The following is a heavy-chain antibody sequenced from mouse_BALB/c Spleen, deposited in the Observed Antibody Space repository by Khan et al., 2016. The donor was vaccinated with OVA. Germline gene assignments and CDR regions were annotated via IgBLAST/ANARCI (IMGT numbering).Heavy chain of an antibody. CDR2: ISSGGDYT. J-gene: IGHJ3*01. D-gene: IGHD3-3*01. Sequence: EVELVESGGDLVKPGGSLKLSCAASGFTFSSYSMSWVRQTPDTRLEWVASISSGGDYTYYPDRVKGRFTISRDNAKNTLYLQMSDIKSEATAMYYSEGDLEGSFAYWGQGTLVTVSA. V-gene: IGHV5-6*01. CDR3: EGDLEGSFAY. CDR1: GFTFSSYS.